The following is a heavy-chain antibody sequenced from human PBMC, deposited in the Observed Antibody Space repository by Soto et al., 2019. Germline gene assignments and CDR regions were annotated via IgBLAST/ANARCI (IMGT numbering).Heavy chain of an antibody. J-gene: IGHJ4*02. CDR2: ISAYNGNT. D-gene: IGHD1-26*01. Sequence: QVQLVQSGAEVKKPGASVKVSCKASGYTFTSYGISWVRQAPGQGLEWMGWISAYNGNTKYAQKLQGRVSMTTHTPTSTAYMGLRSLRSDDTAVYYSARDLGAQLIDYWGQGTLVTVSS. CDR3: ARDLGAQLIDY. CDR1: GYTFTSYG. V-gene: IGHV1-18*01.